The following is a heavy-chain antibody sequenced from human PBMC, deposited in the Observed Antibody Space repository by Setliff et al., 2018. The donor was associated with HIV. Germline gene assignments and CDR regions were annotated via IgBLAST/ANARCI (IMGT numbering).Heavy chain of an antibody. J-gene: IGHJ4*02. D-gene: IGHD1-26*01. CDR3: ARDRYSGSSTDY. Sequence: PGGSLRLSCAASGLTVTTNYMSWVRQAPGKGLEWVSMIYSDGDTTFYADSVKGRFTISRDNVKNSLYLQMNSLRAEDTAVYYCARDRYSGSSTDYWGQGTLVTVSS. CDR2: IYSDGDTT. CDR1: GLTVTTNY. V-gene: IGHV3-66*01.